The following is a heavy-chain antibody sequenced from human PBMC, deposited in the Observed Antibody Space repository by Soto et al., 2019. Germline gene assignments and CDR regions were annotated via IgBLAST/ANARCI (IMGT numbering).Heavy chain of an antibody. D-gene: IGHD1-26*01. Sequence: PGGSLRHSCSASGFTVSRYWMHWVRQGPGKGLVWVSRIDSDGNFTTYADSVKGRFTHSRDNGKNQAYVQMNSRRAEGTAVYDCVRDDIGVGLDYGGRGTLVTVSS. V-gene: IGHV3-74*03. CDR3: VRDDIGVGLDY. CDR1: GFTVSRYW. CDR2: IDSDGNFT. J-gene: IGHJ4*02.